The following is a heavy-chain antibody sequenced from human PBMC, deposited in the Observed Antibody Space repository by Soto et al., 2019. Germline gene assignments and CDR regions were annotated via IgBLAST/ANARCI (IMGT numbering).Heavy chain of an antibody. V-gene: IGHV3-23*01. J-gene: IGHJ6*02. D-gene: IGHD3-10*01. CDR1: GFTLDNYR. CDR3: ARWYGGSGSYKFAMDV. CDR2: IRGCTAYK. Sequence: EVQVLESGGGLVQPGGSLRLSCAASGFTLDNYRMRWVRPAPGKGLEWVATIRGCTAYKNYADSVKGRFTISRDNSKTTACLEMNSLSAEDTALYPCARWYGGSGSYKFAMDVWGQGTTVTVSS.